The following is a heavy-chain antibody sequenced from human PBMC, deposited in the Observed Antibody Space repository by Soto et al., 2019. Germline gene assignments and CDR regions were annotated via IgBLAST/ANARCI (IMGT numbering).Heavy chain of an antibody. CDR2: ISGSGGST. D-gene: IGHD2-15*01. V-gene: IGHV3-23*01. CDR3: AKSYCSGGSCPYYYYGMDV. CDR1: GFTFSSYA. Sequence: PGGSLRLSCAASGFTFSSYAMSWVRQAPGKGLEWVSAISGSGGSTYYADSVKGRFTISRDNSKNTLYLQMNSLRAEDTAVYYCAKSYCSGGSCPYYYYGMDVWGQGTTVTVSS. J-gene: IGHJ6*02.